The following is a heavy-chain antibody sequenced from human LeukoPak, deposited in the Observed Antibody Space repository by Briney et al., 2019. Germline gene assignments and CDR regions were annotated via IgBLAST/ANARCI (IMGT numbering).Heavy chain of an antibody. V-gene: IGHV4-34*01. D-gene: IGHD2-2*01. J-gene: IGHJ5*02. CDR3: ARVLGIAVVPGATEDNYFDP. CDR2: INQSEDT. CDR1: VGSFISYF. Sequence: PSETLSLTCGVYVGSFISYFWTWIRQSPAKGLEWIGEINQSEDTDYNPSLKSRANISIDTSRSQFSMTLSSVTAADTAMYYCARVLGIAVVPGATEDNYFDPWGQGTLVVVSS.